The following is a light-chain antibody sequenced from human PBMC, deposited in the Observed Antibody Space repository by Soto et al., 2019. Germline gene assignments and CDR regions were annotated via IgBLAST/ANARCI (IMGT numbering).Light chain of an antibody. V-gene: IGKV1-39*01. J-gene: IGKJ5*01. CDR1: QSISSY. CDR3: QQTYTTPIT. Sequence: DIQMTQSPSSLSASIGDSVTITCRTSQSISSYLNWYQHKSGKAPKLLIYAASTLQGGVPSRFSGSGSETDFTLTISSLQPEDFATYYCQQTYTTPITFGQGTRLEIK. CDR2: AAS.